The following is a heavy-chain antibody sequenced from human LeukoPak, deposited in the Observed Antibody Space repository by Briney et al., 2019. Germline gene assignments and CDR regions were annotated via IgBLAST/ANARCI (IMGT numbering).Heavy chain of an antibody. CDR1: GFTFSSYE. Sequence: GGSLRLSCAASGFTFSSYEMNWVRQAPGKGLEWVSYISSSGSTIYYADSVKGRFTISRDNAKNSLYLQMNSLRAEDTAVYYCARAEYHRYIAAAGSAFDIWGQGTMVTVSS. D-gene: IGHD6-13*01. J-gene: IGHJ3*02. CDR3: ARAEYHRYIAAAGSAFDI. V-gene: IGHV3-48*03. CDR2: ISSSGSTI.